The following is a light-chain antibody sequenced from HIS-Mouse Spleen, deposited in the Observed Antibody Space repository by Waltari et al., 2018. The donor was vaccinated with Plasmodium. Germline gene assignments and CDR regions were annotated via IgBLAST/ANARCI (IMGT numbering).Light chain of an antibody. CDR2: STN. CDR3: VLYMGSGTVV. V-gene: IGLV8-61*01. J-gene: IGLJ2*01. CDR1: SGSVSTSYY. Sequence: QTVVTQEPSFSVSPGGTVTLTCGLSSGSVSTSYYPSWYQQTPGQPPRPLIYSTNTLSSGVPDRFAGSILGNKAALTITGAQADDESDYYCVLYMGSGTVVFGGGTKLTVL.